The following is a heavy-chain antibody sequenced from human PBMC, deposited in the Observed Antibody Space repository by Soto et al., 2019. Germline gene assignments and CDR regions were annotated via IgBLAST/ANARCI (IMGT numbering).Heavy chain of an antibody. V-gene: IGHV3-23*01. Sequence: EVQLLESGGGLVQPGGSLRLSCAASGFTFSSYAMSWVRQAPGKGLEWVSAISGSGGSTYYADSVKGRFTISRDNSKKTLYLQMNSLRAEDTAVYYCAKLLSSSSFFDYWGQGTLVTVSS. J-gene: IGHJ4*02. CDR2: ISGSGGST. CDR3: AKLLSSSSFFDY. CDR1: GFTFSSYA. D-gene: IGHD6-6*01.